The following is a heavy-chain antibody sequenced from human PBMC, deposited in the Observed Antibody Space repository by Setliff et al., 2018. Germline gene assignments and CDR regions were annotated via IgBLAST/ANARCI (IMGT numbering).Heavy chain of an antibody. CDR1: GDSINRNY. Sequence: SETLSLTCSVSGDSINRNYWSWIRQPPGKGLEWLGYIHYSGNTNYNPSLKSRVTISVDTSKNQFSLQVTSLAATDTALYFCARHEFVGGYYGSVTYRHFDYWGQGILVTVSS. J-gene: IGHJ4*02. CDR3: ARHEFVGGYYGSVTYRHFDY. CDR2: IHYSGNT. V-gene: IGHV4-59*08. D-gene: IGHD3-10*01.